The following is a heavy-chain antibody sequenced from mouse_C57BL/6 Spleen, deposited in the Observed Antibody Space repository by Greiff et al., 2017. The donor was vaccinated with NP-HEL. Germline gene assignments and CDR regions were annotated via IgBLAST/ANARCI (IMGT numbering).Heavy chain of an antibody. Sequence: EVQLQQSGGGLVQPGGSLKLSCAASGFTFSDYYMYWVRQTPEKRLEWVAYISNGGGSTYYPDTVKGRFTISRDNAKNTLYLQMSRLKSEDTAMYYCARHTELAWFAYWGQGTLVTVSA. J-gene: IGHJ3*01. V-gene: IGHV5-12*01. CDR3: ARHTELAWFAY. CDR1: GFTFSDYY. CDR2: ISNGGGST. D-gene: IGHD1-1*01.